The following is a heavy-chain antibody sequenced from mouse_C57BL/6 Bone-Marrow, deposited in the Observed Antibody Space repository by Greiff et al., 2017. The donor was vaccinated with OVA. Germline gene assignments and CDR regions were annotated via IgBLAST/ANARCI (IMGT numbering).Heavy chain of an antibody. CDR3: ARWNYGSSRDY. V-gene: IGHV1-82*01. D-gene: IGHD1-1*01. CDR2: IYPGDGDT. J-gene: IGHJ2*01. Sequence: VKLMESGPELVKPGASVKISCKASGYAFSSSWMNWVKQRPGKGLEWIGRIYPGDGDTNYNGKFKGKATLTADKSSSTAYMQLSSLTSEDSAVYFCARWNYGSSRDYWGQGTTLTVSS. CDR1: GYAFSSSW.